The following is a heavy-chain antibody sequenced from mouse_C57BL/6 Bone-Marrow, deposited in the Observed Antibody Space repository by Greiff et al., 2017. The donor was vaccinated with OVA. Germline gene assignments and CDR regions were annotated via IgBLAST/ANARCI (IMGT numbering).Heavy chain of an antibody. CDR3: AKHLSSCVRYAMGY. J-gene: IGHJ4*01. CDR1: GFSLTSYG. CDR2: IWGGGST. Sequence: VMLVESGPGLVAPSQSLSISCTVSGFSLTSYGVDWVRQPPGKGLEWLGVIWGGGSTTYNSALMSRLSISKDNSTSQVFLKMNSLQTDDTAMYYCAKHLSSCVRYAMGYWGQGTSVTVSS. V-gene: IGHV2-9*01. D-gene: IGHD1-1*01.